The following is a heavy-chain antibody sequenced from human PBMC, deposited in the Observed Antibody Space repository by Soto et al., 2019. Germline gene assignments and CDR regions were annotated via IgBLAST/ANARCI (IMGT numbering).Heavy chain of an antibody. V-gene: IGHV3-7*01. CDR1: GFTFSTYW. J-gene: IGHJ4*02. CDR2: INQDGSEK. Sequence: GGSLRLSCAASGFTFSTYWMDWVRQTPGKGLEWVANINQDGSEKNYVDSVKGRFTIYRDNAKNSLYLQMSSLTAEDPALYYCSRSLNSWGQGTLVTV. CDR3: SRSLNS.